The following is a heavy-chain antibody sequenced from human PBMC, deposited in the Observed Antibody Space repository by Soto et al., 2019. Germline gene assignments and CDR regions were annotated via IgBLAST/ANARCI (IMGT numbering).Heavy chain of an antibody. CDR3: TKPRSSLQWPPFDP. CDR1: GGSNSRHY. V-gene: IGHV4-59*11. J-gene: IGHJ5*02. Sequence: PLETLSLTCTVSGGSNSRHYWSWIRQPPGKGLEWIGYFYYSGSTNYNPSLKSRVTISVDTSKNTLFLQMNSLRGEDTAVYYCTKPRSSLQWPPFDPWGHGTLVTVSS. CDR2: FYYSGST. D-gene: IGHD6-19*01.